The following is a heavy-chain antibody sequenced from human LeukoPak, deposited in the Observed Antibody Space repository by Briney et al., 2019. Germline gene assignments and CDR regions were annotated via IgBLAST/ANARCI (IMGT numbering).Heavy chain of an antibody. CDR2: IIPIFGTV. D-gene: IGHD2-15*01. V-gene: IGHV1-69*13. CDR3: ARESSGGPTGYYGMDV. J-gene: IGHJ6*02. CDR1: GGTFSSYA. Sequence: GASVKVSCKASGGTFSSYAISWVRQAPGQGLEWMGGIIPIFGTVNYAQKFQGRVTITADESTSTAYMELSSLRSEDTAVYYCARESSGGPTGYYGMDVWGQGTTVTVSS.